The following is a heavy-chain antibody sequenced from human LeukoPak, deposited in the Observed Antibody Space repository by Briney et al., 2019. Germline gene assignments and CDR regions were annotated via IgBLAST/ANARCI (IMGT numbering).Heavy chain of an antibody. D-gene: IGHD2-15*01. CDR1: GFTFSSYA. V-gene: IGHV3-23*01. Sequence: GGSLRLSCAASGFTFSSYAMSWVRQAPGKGLEWVSSISGSGGSTYYADSVKGRFTISRDNSKNTLYLQMNSLRAEDTAVYYCALKRLPDWYFDLWGRGTLVTVSS. CDR3: ALKRLPDWYFDL. J-gene: IGHJ2*01. CDR2: ISGSGGST.